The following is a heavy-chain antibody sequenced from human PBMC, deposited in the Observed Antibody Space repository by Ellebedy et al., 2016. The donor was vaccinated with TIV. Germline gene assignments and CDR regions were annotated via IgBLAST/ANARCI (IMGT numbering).Heavy chain of an antibody. CDR2: ISASANGT. Sequence: GESLKISCAASEFTFSSFAMTWVRQAPGKGLEWVSAISASANGTYYADSVKGRFTISRDNSKNTLYLQMNSLTAEDTAVYYCARVRFSGYDYFENWGQGTLVTVSS. CDR3: ARVRFSGYDYFEN. D-gene: IGHD5-12*01. CDR1: EFTFSSFA. V-gene: IGHV3-23*01. J-gene: IGHJ4*02.